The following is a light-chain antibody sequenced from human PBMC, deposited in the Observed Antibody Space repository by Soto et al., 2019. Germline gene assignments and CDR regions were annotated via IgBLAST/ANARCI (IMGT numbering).Light chain of an antibody. V-gene: IGLV7-43*01. CDR3: LLFYGDAWV. CDR2: STS. J-gene: IGLJ3*02. CDR1: TGAVTSGYY. Sequence: QAVVTQEPSLTVSPGGTVTLTCASSTGAVTSGYYPNWFQQKAGQAPRVLIYSTSNKHSWTPARFSGSLLGGKAALTLSGVQPEDEAAYNCLLFYGDAWVFGGGTKLTVL.